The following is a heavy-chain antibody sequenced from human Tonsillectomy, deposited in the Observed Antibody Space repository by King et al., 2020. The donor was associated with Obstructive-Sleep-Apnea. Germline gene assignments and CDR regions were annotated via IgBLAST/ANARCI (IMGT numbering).Heavy chain of an antibody. CDR3: ARAHYYFDTSAAAY. CDR2: IIAYNGNT. V-gene: IGHV1-18*01. Sequence: QLVQSGAEVKKPGASVKVSCKVSGYTFTSYGISWVRQAPGQGLEWMGWIIAYNGNTNHAQKLQGRVTMTTDTSTSTAYMELRSLRSDDTAVYYCARAHYYFDTSAAAYWGQGTLVTVSS. D-gene: IGHD3-22*01. CDR1: GYTFTSYG. J-gene: IGHJ4*02.